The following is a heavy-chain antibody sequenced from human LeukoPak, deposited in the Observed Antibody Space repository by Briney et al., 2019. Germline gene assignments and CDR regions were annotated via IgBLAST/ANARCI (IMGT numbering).Heavy chain of an antibody. CDR3: ARKAVAGTYFDY. J-gene: IGHJ4*02. V-gene: IGHV4-4*07. CDR2: IYTSGSN. D-gene: IGHD6-19*01. CDR1: GGSISSYY. Sequence: SETLSLTCTVSGGSISSYYWSWIRQPAGKGLEWIGRIYTSGSNNYNPSLKSRVTMSVDTSKNQFSLKLSSVTAADTAVYYCARKAVAGTYFDYWGQGTLVTVSS.